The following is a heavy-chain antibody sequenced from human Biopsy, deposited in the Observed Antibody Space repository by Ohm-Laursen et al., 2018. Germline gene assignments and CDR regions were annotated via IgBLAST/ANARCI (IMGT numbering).Heavy chain of an antibody. J-gene: IGHJ4*02. CDR1: GGTFSSFG. CDR3: AKRGVERGRPLAY. Sequence: ASVRVSCKASGGTFSSFGISWVRQAPGQGLEWMGEINSMFGTTNYAQTFQGRVTITADESTSTAYMEVSSLRSEDTAVYYCAKRGVERGRPLAYWGQGTLVTVSS. D-gene: IGHD1-1*01. V-gene: IGHV1-69*13. CDR2: INSMFGTT.